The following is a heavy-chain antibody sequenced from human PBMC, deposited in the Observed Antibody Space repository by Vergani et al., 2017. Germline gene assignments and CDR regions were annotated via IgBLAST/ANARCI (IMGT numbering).Heavy chain of an antibody. V-gene: IGHV2-5*08. D-gene: IGHD3-9*01. CDR1: GFSLSTSGMR. Sequence: QVTLKESGPALVKPTQTLTLTCTFSGFSLSTSGMRVSWIRPPPGKALEWLARIDWDDDERYSPSLKSRVTITKDTSKNEVILTMATMDPVDTATYYCVHRLGYFDWDGAFDVWGPGTMVTVSS. CDR3: VHRLGYFDWDGAFDV. CDR2: IDWDDDE. J-gene: IGHJ3*01.